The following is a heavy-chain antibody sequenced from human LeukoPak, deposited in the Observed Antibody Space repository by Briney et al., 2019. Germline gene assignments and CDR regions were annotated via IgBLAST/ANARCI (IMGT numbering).Heavy chain of an antibody. CDR1: GFTFGSYA. V-gene: IGHV3-23*01. CDR3: ARDYGDRLFDY. Sequence: LAGGSLRLSCAASGFTFGSYAMYWVRQAPGKGPEWVSLISGSGGSTYYADSVKGRFTISRDNSKNTLYLQMNSLRAEDTAVYYCARDYGDRLFDYWGQGTLVTVSS. J-gene: IGHJ4*02. D-gene: IGHD4-17*01. CDR2: ISGSGGST.